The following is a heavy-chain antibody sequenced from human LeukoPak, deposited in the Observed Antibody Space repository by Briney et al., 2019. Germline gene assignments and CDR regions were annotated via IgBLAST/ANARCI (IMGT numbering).Heavy chain of an antibody. J-gene: IGHJ4*02. D-gene: IGHD6-6*01. CDR1: GFTFSSYA. CDR3: AKDWGGYSSSSFDY. CDR2: ISYSGGST. V-gene: IGHV3-23*01. Sequence: GGSLRLSCAASGFTFSSYAMSWVRQAPGEGLEWASGISYSGGSTYYEDSVKGRFTIVRDNSENTVYLQMDSLRANDTAVYYCAKDWGGYSSSSFDYWGQGILVTVSS.